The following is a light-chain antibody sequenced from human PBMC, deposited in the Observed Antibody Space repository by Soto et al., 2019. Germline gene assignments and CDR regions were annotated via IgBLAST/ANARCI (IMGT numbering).Light chain of an antibody. Sequence: EIVLTQSPDTLSLSPGERATLSCRASQTVIRNYLAWYQQAPGQAPRLLIYDASTRATGLPARFSGSGSGTEFTLTISSLQSEDFAVYYCQQYYKWPRTFGQGTKVDI. J-gene: IGKJ1*01. CDR2: DAS. V-gene: IGKV3-15*01. CDR1: QTVIRN. CDR3: QQYYKWPRT.